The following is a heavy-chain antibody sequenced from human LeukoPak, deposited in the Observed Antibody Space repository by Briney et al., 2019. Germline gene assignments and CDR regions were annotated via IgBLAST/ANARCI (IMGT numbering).Heavy chain of an antibody. CDR1: GFTFSSYG. V-gene: IGHV3-30*18. J-gene: IGHJ4*02. CDR3: AKPLVYCSSTSCYAVDY. Sequence: GGSLRLSCAASGFTFSSYGMHWARQAPGKGLEWVAVISYDGSNKYYADSVKGRFTISRDNSKNTLYLQMNSLRAEDTAVYYCAKPLVYCSSTSCYAVDYWGQGTLVTVSS. D-gene: IGHD2-2*01. CDR2: ISYDGSNK.